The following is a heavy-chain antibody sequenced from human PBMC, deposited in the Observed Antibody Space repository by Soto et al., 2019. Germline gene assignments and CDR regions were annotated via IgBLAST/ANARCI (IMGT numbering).Heavy chain of an antibody. CDR3: ARGGRDLEWPRHDAFDI. Sequence: QVQLQESGPGLVKPSQTLSLTCTVSGGSISSGDYYWSWIRQPPGKGLEWIGYIYYSGSTYYNPSLKSRVTISVDTSKNQFSLKLSSVTAADTAVYYCARGGRDLEWPRHDAFDIWGQGTMVTVSS. D-gene: IGHD3-3*01. V-gene: IGHV4-30-4*01. J-gene: IGHJ3*02. CDR2: IYYSGST. CDR1: GGSISSGDYY.